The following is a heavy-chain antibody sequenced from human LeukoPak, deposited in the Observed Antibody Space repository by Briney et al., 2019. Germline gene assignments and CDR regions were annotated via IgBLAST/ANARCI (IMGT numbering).Heavy chain of an antibody. CDR1: GGSISSYY. J-gene: IGHJ4*02. D-gene: IGHD3-22*01. CDR3: ARAGSGYSLDC. CDR2: LYFSGIS. Sequence: SETLSLTCTVSGGSISSYYWSWIRQPPGKGLEWIGSLYFSGISNSNPSLKSRVTISVDTSKNQFSLKLNSVTAADTAVYYCARAGSGYSLDCWGQGTQVTVSS. V-gene: IGHV4-59*01.